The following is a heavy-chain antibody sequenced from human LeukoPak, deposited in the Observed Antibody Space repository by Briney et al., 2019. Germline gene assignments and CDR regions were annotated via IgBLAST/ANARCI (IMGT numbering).Heavy chain of an antibody. CDR3: ARSEHSSSSFDY. D-gene: IGHD6-6*01. J-gene: IGHJ4*02. CDR1: GFTLSSYS. V-gene: IGHV3-21*01. CDR2: ISSSITHI. Sequence: PGGSLRLSCAASGFTLSSYSMNWVRQAPGKGLEWVSYISSSITHIYYADSVKGRFTISRDNARNSLYLQMNSLRAEDTAIYYCARSEHSSSSFDYWGQGTLVTVSS.